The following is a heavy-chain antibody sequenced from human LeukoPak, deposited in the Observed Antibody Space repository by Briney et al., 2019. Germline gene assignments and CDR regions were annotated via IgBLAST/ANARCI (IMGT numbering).Heavy chain of an antibody. J-gene: IGHJ4*02. D-gene: IGHD6-13*01. CDR1: GFTFSSYA. V-gene: IGHV3-23*01. Sequence: GGSLRLSCAASGFTFSSYAMRWVRQGPGKGLEWVSAISGSGGSTDYADSVKGRFTIARDNSKNPLYLQMNSLRAEDTAVYYCAKADKQYIIALDYWGQGTLVTVSS. CDR2: ISGSGGST. CDR3: AKADKQYIIALDY.